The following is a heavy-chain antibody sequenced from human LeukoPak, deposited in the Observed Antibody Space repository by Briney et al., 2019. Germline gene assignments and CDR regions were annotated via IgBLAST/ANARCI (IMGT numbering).Heavy chain of an antibody. V-gene: IGHV1-18*01. CDR1: GYTFTSYG. J-gene: IGHJ4*02. CDR3: AKTLGYCSSTSCYPMDY. CDR2: ISAYNGNT. D-gene: IGHD2-2*01. Sequence: ASVKVSCKASGYTFTSYGISWVRQAPGQGLEWMGWISAYNGNTNYAQKLQGRVTMTTDTSTSTAYMELRSLRSGDTAVYYCAKTLGYCSSTSCYPMDYWGQGTLVTVSS.